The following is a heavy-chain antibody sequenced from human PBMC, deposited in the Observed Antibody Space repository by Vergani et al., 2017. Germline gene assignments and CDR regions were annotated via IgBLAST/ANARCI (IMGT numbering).Heavy chain of an antibody. CDR3: AREGFYDYVWGSYRLRGGYYFDY. D-gene: IGHD3-16*02. J-gene: IGHJ4*02. CDR1: GYTFTSYA. CDR2: INAGNGNT. Sequence: QVQLVQSGAEVKKPGASVKVSCKASGYTFTSYAMHWVRQAPGQRLEWMGWINAGNGNTKYSQKFQGRVTITRDTSASTAYMELSSLRSEDTAVYCCAREGFYDYVWGSYRLRGGYYFDYWGQGTLVTVSS. V-gene: IGHV1-3*01.